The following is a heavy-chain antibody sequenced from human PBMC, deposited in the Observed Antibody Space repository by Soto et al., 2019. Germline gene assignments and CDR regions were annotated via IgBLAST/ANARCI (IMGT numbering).Heavy chain of an antibody. CDR3: ARGVGRGVIPTASWFDP. V-gene: IGHV4-31*03. J-gene: IGHJ5*02. CDR2: IYHSGST. CDR1: GGSISSGGYY. D-gene: IGHD3-10*01. Sequence: SETLSLTCTVSGGSISSGGYYWSWIRQHPGKGLEWIGYIYHSGSTYYNPSLKSRVTISVDTSKNQFSLKLSSVTAADTAVYYCARGVGRGVIPTASWFDPWGQGTLVTVSS.